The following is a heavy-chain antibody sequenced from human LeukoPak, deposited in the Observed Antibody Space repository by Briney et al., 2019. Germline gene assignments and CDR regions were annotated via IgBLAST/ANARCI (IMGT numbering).Heavy chain of an antibody. V-gene: IGHV1-8*01. D-gene: IGHD3-22*01. CDR1: GYTFTSYD. CDR2: MNPNSGNT. Sequence: ASVKVSCKTSGYTFTSYDINWVRQATGQGLEWMGWMNPNSGNTGYAQKFQGRVTMTRNIFISTAYMELSSRRSEDTAVYYCTRVEYISGYSHVYWGQGTLVTVSS. CDR3: TRVEYISGYSHVY. J-gene: IGHJ4*02.